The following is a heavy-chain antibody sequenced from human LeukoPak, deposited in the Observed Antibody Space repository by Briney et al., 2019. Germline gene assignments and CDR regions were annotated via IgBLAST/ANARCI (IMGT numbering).Heavy chain of an antibody. CDR2: INKDGTEK. D-gene: IGHD2-8*02. V-gene: IGHV3-7*03. Sequence: GGSLRLSCAVSRLTFRGYWMRWVRQAPGKGLEWVAAINKDGTEKRYVDSVEGRFTISRDNARNSVYLQMTSLGAEDTAVYYCATYTQHFGAPGGADYWGLGTLVAVSS. J-gene: IGHJ4*02. CDR3: ATYTQHFGAPGGADY. CDR1: RLTFRGYW.